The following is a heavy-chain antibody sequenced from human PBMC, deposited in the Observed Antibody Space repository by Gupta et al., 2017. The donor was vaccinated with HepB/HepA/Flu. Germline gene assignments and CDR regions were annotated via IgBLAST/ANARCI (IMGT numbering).Heavy chain of an antibody. CDR2: ISAYNGKT. J-gene: IGHJ4*02. CDR3: ARDGPDDGNYINFDY. D-gene: IGHD1-7*01. CDR1: GYNFRSYG. V-gene: IGHV1-18*01. Sequence: QVQLVQSGGEVKKPGASVKVSCKASGYNFRSYGISWIRQAPGQGLEWMAWISAYNGKTNYAQKFQGRVTMTTDTSTRTAYMELRSLRSGDTAIYYCARDGPDDGNYINFDYWGQGTLVTVSS.